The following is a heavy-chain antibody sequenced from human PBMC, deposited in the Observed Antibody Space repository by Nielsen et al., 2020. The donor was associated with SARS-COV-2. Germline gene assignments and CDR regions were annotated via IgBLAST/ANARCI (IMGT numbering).Heavy chain of an antibody. Sequence: GESLKISCAASGFTFKNAWMSWVRQAPGKGLEWCSSIHGSGDETHYAGFAKGRFTISRDNSQNTVYLQMNSLRAEDTAIYYCAKEVWFGELLTLDYWGQGALVTVSS. D-gene: IGHD3-10*01. CDR3: AKEVWFGELLTLDY. CDR1: GFTFKNAW. V-gene: IGHV3-23*01. J-gene: IGHJ4*02. CDR2: IHGSGDET.